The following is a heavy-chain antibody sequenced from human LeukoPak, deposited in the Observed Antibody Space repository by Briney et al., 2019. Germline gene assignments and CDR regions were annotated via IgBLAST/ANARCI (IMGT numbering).Heavy chain of an antibody. CDR1: GFTFSSNA. CDR3: AKDRGSIMDS. Sequence: GGSLRLSCASSGFTFSSNAMTWGRQAPGKGLEWVSSITSSGASTYYADSVKGRFTISRDNSKNTVYLQMDSLRAEDTAVYYCAKDRGSIMDSWGQGTLVTVSS. V-gene: IGHV3-23*01. J-gene: IGHJ4*02. CDR2: ITSSGAST. D-gene: IGHD3-16*01.